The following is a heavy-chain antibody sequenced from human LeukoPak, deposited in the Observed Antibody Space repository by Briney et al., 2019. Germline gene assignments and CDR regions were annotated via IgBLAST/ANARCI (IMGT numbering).Heavy chain of an antibody. D-gene: IGHD4-11*01. CDR1: GFTFSSYG. CDR2: IWYDGSSK. CDR3: ARGQYYFDS. V-gene: IGHV3-33*01. J-gene: IGHJ4*02. Sequence: GGSLRLSCAASGFTFSSYGMHWVRQAPGKGLEWVALIWYDGSSKHYADSVRGRFTISRDNSKNTLYLQMNSLRAEDTAVYYCARGQYYFDSWGQGTLVSVSS.